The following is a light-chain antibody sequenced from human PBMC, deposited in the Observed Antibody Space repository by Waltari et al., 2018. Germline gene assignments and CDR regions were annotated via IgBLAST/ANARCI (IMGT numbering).Light chain of an antibody. V-gene: IGKV3-20*01. CDR1: QSLTKRY. J-gene: IGKJ2*01. Sequence: VLTQSPGTLSLSPGERATLSCRASQSLTKRYLAWYQQKPCQAPRLLIYGASSRAACIPDRVSGNGSGTDFTLTISRLEPENFAVYYCQQYGSSVLYTFGQGTKLEIK. CDR2: GAS. CDR3: QQYGSSVLYT.